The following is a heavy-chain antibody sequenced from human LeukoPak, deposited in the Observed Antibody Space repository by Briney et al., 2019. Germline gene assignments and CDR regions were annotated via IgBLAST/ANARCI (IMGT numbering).Heavy chain of an antibody. V-gene: IGHV4-39*01. CDR1: GGSISSSSYY. D-gene: IGHD3-9*01. Sequence: SETLSLTCTVSGGSISSSSYYWGWIRQPPGKGLEWIGSIYYSGSTYYNPSLKSRVTISVDTSKNQFSLKPSPVTAADTAVYYCARLYYDILTGYSRGAFDIWGQGTMVTVSS. J-gene: IGHJ3*02. CDR2: IYYSGST. CDR3: ARLYYDILTGYSRGAFDI.